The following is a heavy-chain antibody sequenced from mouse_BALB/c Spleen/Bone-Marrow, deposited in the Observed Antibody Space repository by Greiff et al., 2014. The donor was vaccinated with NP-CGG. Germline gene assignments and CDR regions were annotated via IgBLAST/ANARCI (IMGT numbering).Heavy chain of an antibody. V-gene: IGHV1S137*01. J-gene: IGHJ4*01. D-gene: IGHD2-14*01. Sequence: QVQLKQSGAKLVRPGVSVKISCKGSGYTFTDHAMHRVKRSHAKSLEWIGLISGYYGDAIYNQKFKGKATMTVDKSSSTAYMELARLTSEDSAIYYCARSGKVRNAMDYWGQGTSVTVSS. CDR1: GYTFTDHA. CDR3: ARSGKVRNAMDY. CDR2: ISGYYGDA.